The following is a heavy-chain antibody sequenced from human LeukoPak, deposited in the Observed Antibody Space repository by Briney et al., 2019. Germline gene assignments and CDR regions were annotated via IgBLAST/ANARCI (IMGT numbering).Heavy chain of an antibody. Sequence: ASVKVSCKASGGTFSSYAISWVRQAPGQGLEWMGGLIPIFGTANYAQKFQGRVTITADESTSTAYMELSSLRSEDTAVYYCALSSRAPYSSSSEWAYWGQGTLVTVSS. J-gene: IGHJ4*02. CDR3: ALSSRAPYSSSSEWAY. D-gene: IGHD6-6*01. CDR1: GGTFSSYA. V-gene: IGHV1-69*13. CDR2: LIPIFGTA.